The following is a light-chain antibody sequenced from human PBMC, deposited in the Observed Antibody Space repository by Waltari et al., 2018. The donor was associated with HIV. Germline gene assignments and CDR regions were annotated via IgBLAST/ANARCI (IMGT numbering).Light chain of an antibody. V-gene: IGLV1-51*01. CDR2: DNN. CDR3: GTWDSSLSAGV. J-gene: IGLJ3*02. Sequence: QSVLTQPPSVSAAPGQKVTIPRSGSRPNLGNASASCYQQQPGTAPKPLMYDNNKRPSGIPDRFSGSKSGTSATLGITGLRTGDEADYYCGTWDSSLSAGVFGGGTKLTVL. CDR1: RPNLGNAS.